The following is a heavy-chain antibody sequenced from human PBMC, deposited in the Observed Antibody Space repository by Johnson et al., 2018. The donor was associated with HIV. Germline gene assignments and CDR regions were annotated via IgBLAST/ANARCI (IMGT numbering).Heavy chain of an antibody. Sequence: QVQLVESGGGLVKPGGSLRLSCAGTGFTFSAYPMHWVRQTPAKGLEWMAIISYDGANADYADSVKGRFTISRDNSNNRLYLQMSGLRTEDTGVYYCARDGAIHLHEDVFDFWGQGTTVTVSS. CDR1: GFTFSAYP. CDR3: ARDGAIHLHEDVFDF. J-gene: IGHJ3*01. V-gene: IGHV3-30-3*01. D-gene: IGHD5-18*01. CDR2: ISYDGANA.